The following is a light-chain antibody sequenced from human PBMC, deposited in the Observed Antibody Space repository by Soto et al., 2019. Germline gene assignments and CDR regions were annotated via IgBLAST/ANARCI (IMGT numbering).Light chain of an antibody. Sequence: IVLTQSPGTLSLSPGDTATLSCRASQSIDSSYVAWYQQKPGQPPSLLVYGTSTRATGIPDRFSGSGSGTYFTLSISRLEPEDFAVYFCQLSGTFGPGTTV. V-gene: IGKV3-20*01. J-gene: IGKJ3*01. CDR3: QLSGT. CDR2: GTS. CDR1: QSIDSSY.